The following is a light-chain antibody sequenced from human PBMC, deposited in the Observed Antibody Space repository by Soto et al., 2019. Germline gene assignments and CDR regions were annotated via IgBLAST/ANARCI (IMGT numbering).Light chain of an antibody. CDR2: EVY. V-gene: IGLV2-8*01. J-gene: IGLJ1*01. CDR3: SSYAGYNHFV. CDR1: SSDIGGYNY. Sequence: QSVLPKPPSASVSPGQSVPISCTGTSSDIGGYNYVSWYQQLPGKAPKLLIYEVYKRPSGVPTRFSGSKYGNRASLTVSGLQAADESDYYCSSYAGYNHFVFATGTKLTVL.